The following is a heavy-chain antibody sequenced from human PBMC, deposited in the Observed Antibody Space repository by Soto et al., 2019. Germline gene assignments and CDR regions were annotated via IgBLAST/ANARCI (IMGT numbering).Heavy chain of an antibody. V-gene: IGHV4-30-4*01. CDR2: IYYSGSTYYN. CDR1: GGSISSGDYY. D-gene: IGHD1-26*01. Sequence: SETLSLTCTVSGGSISSGDYYWSWIRQPPGKGLEWIGYIYYSGSTYYNYYNPSLQSRVTISVDTSKNQFSLKLSSVTAADTAVYYCARTPLLWGQGTLVTVSS. CDR3: ARTPLL. J-gene: IGHJ4*02.